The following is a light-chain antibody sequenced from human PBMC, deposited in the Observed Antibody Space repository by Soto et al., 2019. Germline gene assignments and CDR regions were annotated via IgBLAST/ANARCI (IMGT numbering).Light chain of an antibody. V-gene: IGKV1-5*01. CDR1: QSISSW. CDR2: DAS. Sequence: EIQMTQSPTTLSASVGDRVTITCRASQSISSWLAWYQQKPGKAPKLLIYDASSLESGVPSRFSGSGSGTEFTLTISSLQPDDFATYYCQQYNSYSIWTFGQGTKVEIK. CDR3: QQYNSYSIWT. J-gene: IGKJ1*01.